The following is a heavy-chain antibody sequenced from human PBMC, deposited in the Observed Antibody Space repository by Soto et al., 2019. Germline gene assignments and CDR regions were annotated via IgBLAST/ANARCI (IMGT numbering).Heavy chain of an antibody. Sequence: GGSLRLSCAASGFTFSGYSVNWVRQAPGKGLEWISYISSGSKTIYYADSVKGRFIVSRDNAKNSQYLQMSSLRDEDTAVYYCVREDILGVRSFDYWGQGTLVTVSS. CDR2: ISSGSKTI. CDR1: GFTFSGYS. D-gene: IGHD3-9*01. CDR3: VREDILGVRSFDY. J-gene: IGHJ4*02. V-gene: IGHV3-48*02.